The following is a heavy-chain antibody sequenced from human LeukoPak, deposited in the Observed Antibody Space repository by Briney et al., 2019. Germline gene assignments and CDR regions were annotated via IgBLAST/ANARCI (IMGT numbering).Heavy chain of an antibody. CDR1: GYTFGTYA. V-gene: IGHV1-18*01. J-gene: IGHJ4*02. D-gene: IGHD3-16*02. CDR2: ISAYNGNT. CDR3: VRDRGYRLSDNH. Sequence: GASVTVSCKASGYTFGTYAIYWVRQAPGQGLERMGWISAYNGNTNYAQNLQDRVTMTTDTSTSTTYMELRSLRSDDTAVYYCVRDRGYRLSDNHWGQGTLVTVSS.